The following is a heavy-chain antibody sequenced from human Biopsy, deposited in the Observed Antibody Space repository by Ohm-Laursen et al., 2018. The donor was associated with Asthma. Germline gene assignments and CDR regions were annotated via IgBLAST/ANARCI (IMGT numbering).Heavy chain of an antibody. CDR1: GFAFGKYG. V-gene: IGHV3-30*18. CDR3: AKNNDQQLTY. Sequence: SLRLSCTAPGFAFGKYGMYWARQAPGKGLQWVAVITHDGSRMYYADSVRGRFTISRDNSRNTLYLEMSSLRVDDTAVYYCAKNNDQQLTYWGRGTLVTVSS. J-gene: IGHJ4*02. CDR2: ITHDGSRM. D-gene: IGHD6-13*01.